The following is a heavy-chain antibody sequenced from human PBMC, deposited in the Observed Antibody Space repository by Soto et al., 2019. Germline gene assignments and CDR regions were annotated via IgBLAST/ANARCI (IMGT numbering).Heavy chain of an antibody. Sequence: PSETLSLTCTVSGGSISSGDYYWSWIRQPPGKGLEWIGYMYYSGSTYYNPSLKSRVTISVDTSKNQFSLKLSSVTAADTAVYYCARDRGVATTVDYWGQGTLVTVSS. CDR3: ARDRGVATTVDY. V-gene: IGHV4-30-4*01. CDR1: GGSISSGDYY. CDR2: MYYSGST. D-gene: IGHD5-12*01. J-gene: IGHJ4*02.